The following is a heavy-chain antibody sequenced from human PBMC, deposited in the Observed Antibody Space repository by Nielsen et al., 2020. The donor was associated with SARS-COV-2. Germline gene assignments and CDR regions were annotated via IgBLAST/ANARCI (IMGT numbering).Heavy chain of an antibody. Sequence: WVRQAPGQGLEWMGRINPNSGGTNYAQKFQGRVTMTRDTSISTAYMELSSLRAEDTAVYYCNLAGIAAAGADLGYNYFDYWGQGTLVTVSS. CDR3: NLAGIAAAGADLGYNYFDY. J-gene: IGHJ4*02. CDR2: INPNSGGT. V-gene: IGHV1-2*06. D-gene: IGHD6-13*01.